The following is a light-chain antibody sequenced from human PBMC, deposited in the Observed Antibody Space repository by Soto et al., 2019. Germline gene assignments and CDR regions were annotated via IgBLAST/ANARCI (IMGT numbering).Light chain of an antibody. J-gene: IGKJ1*01. CDR1: QSISSW. V-gene: IGKV1-5*03. Sequence: DIQMTQSPSTLSASVGDRVTITCRASQSISSWLAWYHQKPGKAPKLLIYKASSLESGVTSSFSGSGSGTEFTLTFSSLQPDDFATYYCQQYNSYSVTFGQGTKVEIK. CDR3: QQYNSYSVT. CDR2: KAS.